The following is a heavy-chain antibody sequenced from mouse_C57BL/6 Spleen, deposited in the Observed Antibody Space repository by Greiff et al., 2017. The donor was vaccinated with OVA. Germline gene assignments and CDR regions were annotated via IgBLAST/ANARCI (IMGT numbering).Heavy chain of an antibody. CDR3: ARNYGTTVVATDYYAMDY. J-gene: IGHJ4*01. V-gene: IGHV2-9-1*01. Sequence: QVQLQQSGPGLVAPSQSLSITCTVSGFSLTSYAISWVRQPPGKGLEWLGVIWTGGGKNYNSALKSRLSISKDNSKSQVFLKMNSLQTDDTARYYCARNYGTTVVATDYYAMDYWGPGTSVTVSS. CDR2: IWTGGGK. CDR1: GFSLTSYA. D-gene: IGHD1-1*01.